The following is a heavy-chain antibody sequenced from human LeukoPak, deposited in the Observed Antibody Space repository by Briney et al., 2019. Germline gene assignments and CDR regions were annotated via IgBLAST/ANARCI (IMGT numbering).Heavy chain of an antibody. Sequence: PGGTLRLSCAASGFIFSSYGMNWVRQAPGKGLEWVSAIGGSGADTYYADSVKGRFTISRDNSENTLYLQMNSLRVEDTAVYYCARRRMIGGFDPWGQGTLVTVPS. D-gene: IGHD3-10*02. CDR3: ARRRMIGGFDP. CDR1: GFIFSSYG. CDR2: IGGSGADT. J-gene: IGHJ5*02. V-gene: IGHV3-23*01.